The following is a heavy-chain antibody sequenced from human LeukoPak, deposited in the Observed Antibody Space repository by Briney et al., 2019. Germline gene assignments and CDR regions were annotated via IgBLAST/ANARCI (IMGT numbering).Heavy chain of an antibody. CDR1: GSTFSSYS. CDR2: ISSSSSTI. Sequence: PGGSLRLSCAASGSTFSSYSMNWVRQAPGKGLEWVSYISSSSSTIYYADSVKGRFTISRDNAKNSLYLQMNSLRAGDTAVYYCARELWFGELHAFDIWGQGTMVTVSS. J-gene: IGHJ3*02. CDR3: ARELWFGELHAFDI. V-gene: IGHV3-48*04. D-gene: IGHD3-10*01.